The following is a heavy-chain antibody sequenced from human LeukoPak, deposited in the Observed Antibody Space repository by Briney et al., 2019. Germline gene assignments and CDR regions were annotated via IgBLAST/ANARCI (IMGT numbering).Heavy chain of an antibody. V-gene: IGHV4-59*01. CDR2: IYYSGST. CDR1: GGSISSYY. Sequence: PSETLSLTCTVSGGSISSYYWSWIRQPPGKGLEWIGYIYYSGSTNYNPSLKSRVTISVDTSKNQFSLKLSSVTAADAVVYYCARTTYGSGSYYNEFDYWGQGTLVTVSS. D-gene: IGHD3-10*01. CDR3: ARTTYGSGSYYNEFDY. J-gene: IGHJ4*02.